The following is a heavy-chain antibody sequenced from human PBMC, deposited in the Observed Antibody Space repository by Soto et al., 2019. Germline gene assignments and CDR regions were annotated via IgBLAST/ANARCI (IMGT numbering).Heavy chain of an antibody. D-gene: IGHD3-16*02. CDR3: ARGRGPLHLGELSPIDY. Sequence: ESGGGLVQPGGSLRLSCAASAFTVRSNYMSWVRQAPGKGLEWVSLIYSGGSTYYADSVKGRFTISRDNSKNTLYLQMNSRRAEDTAVYYCARGRGPLHLGELSPIDYWRQGTLVTFSS. V-gene: IGHV3-66*01. CDR2: IYSGGST. CDR1: AFTVRSNY. J-gene: IGHJ4*02.